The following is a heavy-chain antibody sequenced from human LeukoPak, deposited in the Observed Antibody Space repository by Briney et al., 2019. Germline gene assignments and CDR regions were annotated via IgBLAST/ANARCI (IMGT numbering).Heavy chain of an antibody. CDR2: IYTSGST. CDR1: GGSISSGSYY. CDR3: ARDLAFDP. J-gene: IGHJ5*02. Sequence: SQTLSLTCTVSGGSISSGSYYWSWIRQPAGKGLEWIGRIYTSGSTNYNPSLKSRVTISVDTSKNQFSLKLSSVTAADTAVYYCARDLAFDPWGQGTLLTVSS. D-gene: IGHD5-12*01. V-gene: IGHV4-61*02.